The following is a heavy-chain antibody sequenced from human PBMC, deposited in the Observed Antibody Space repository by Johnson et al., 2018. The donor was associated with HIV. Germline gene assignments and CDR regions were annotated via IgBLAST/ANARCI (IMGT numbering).Heavy chain of an antibody. V-gene: IGHV3-20*04. CDR2: INWNGGSI. J-gene: IGHJ3*02. Sequence: MHLVESGGGVVRPGGSLRLSCAASGFTFDDYGMSWVRQAPGKGLEWVSGINWNGGSIGYADSVKGRFTISRDNAKNSLNLQMNSLRAEDTALYYCARGSRYTLDNDDVHLLHAFDIWGQGTMVTVSS. CDR1: GFTFDDYG. D-gene: IGHD3-16*01. CDR3: ARGSRYTLDNDDVHLLHAFDI.